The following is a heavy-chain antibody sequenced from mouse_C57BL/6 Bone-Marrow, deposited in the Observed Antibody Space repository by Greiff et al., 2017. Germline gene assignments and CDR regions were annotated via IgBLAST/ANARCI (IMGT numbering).Heavy chain of an antibody. D-gene: IGHD2-3*01. CDR3: AREDGYYVSAIDY. J-gene: IGHJ4*01. V-gene: IGHV1-82*01. CDR2: IYPGDGDT. Sequence: QVQLQQSGPELVKPGASVKISCKASGYSFSSSWMNWVKQRPGKGLEWIGRIYPGDGDTNYNGKFKGKATLTAAKSSSTAYMHLSSLTCEDSAVYYCAREDGYYVSAIDYWGQGTSVTVSS. CDR1: GYSFSSSW.